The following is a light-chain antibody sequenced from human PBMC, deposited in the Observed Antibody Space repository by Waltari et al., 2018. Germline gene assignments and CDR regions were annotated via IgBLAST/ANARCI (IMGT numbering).Light chain of an antibody. CDR1: QSVSSN. V-gene: IGKV3-15*01. CDR3: QQYNNWPPLT. Sequence: EIVMTQSPATLSVSPGERATLSCRASQSVSSNLAWYQQKPGQAPRRLIYGASTRATGIPARFRASGFGTEFTLTISSLQSEDFAVYYCQQYNNWPPLTFGGGTKVEIK. J-gene: IGKJ4*01. CDR2: GAS.